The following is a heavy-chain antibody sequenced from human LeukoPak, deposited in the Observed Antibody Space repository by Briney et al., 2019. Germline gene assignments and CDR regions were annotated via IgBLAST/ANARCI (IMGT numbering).Heavy chain of an antibody. CDR2: ISNNGGVT. Sequence: GGSLRLSCSASGFTFSSYAMHWVRQAPGKGLEYVSGISNNGGVTWYADSVKGRFTISRDNSKNTLYLQMNSLRAEDTAVYYCAKDSLGFVEMATLLDYWGQGTLVTVSS. V-gene: IGHV3-64*04. CDR1: GFTFSSYA. CDR3: AKDSLGFVEMATLLDY. J-gene: IGHJ4*02. D-gene: IGHD5-24*01.